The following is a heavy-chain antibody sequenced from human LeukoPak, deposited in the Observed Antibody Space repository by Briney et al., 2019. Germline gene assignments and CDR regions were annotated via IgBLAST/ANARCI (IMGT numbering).Heavy chain of an antibody. V-gene: IGHV3-64*01. CDR2: INPNGDST. CDR3: ARSLGRYSAYVVNDPSEF. Sequence: VQPGGSLRPSCAASVFTFSVYSMHWVREAPGRGLEYVSAINPNGDSTYYANSVKGRFTISRDNSKNTLYLQMGSLRAEDMAMYYCARSLGRYSAYVVNDPSEFWGQGTLVTVSS. D-gene: IGHD5-12*01. J-gene: IGHJ4*02. CDR1: VFTFSVYS.